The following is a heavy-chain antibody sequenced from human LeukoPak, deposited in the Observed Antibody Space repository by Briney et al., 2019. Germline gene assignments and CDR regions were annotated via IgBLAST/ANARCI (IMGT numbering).Heavy chain of an antibody. D-gene: IGHD7-27*01. Sequence: SETLSLTCSVSGGSISSYFWSWIRQSPGKGLEWIGYIYHSGSTNYNPSLRSRVTISVDTSKNQFSLKLSSVIAADTALYYCARGSWGRTGAFDYWGQGTLVTVSS. CDR3: ARGSWGRTGAFDY. V-gene: IGHV4-59*01. CDR2: IYHSGST. J-gene: IGHJ4*02. CDR1: GGSISSYF.